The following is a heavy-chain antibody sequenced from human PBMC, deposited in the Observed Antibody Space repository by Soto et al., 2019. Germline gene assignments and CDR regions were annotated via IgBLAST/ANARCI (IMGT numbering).Heavy chain of an antibody. CDR2: FHYSANT. J-gene: IGHJ4*02. D-gene: IGHD5-18*01. Sequence: SETLSLTCTVSGDSISSNYWSWIRQPPGKGLEWIGYFHYSANTNYNPSLKSRVIISVDTSKNQFFLKLTSVTATDTAVYYCARVDSYGRLYYFDYWGQGTLVTVSS. CDR1: GDSISSNY. V-gene: IGHV4-59*01. CDR3: ARVDSYGRLYYFDY.